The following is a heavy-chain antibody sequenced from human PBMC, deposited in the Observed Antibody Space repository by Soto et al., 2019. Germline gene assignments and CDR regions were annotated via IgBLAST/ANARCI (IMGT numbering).Heavy chain of an antibody. CDR1: GGTFSSYA. J-gene: IGHJ6*02. D-gene: IGHD1-7*01. CDR2: IIPIFGTA. CDR3: ASSELELRSRYYYYYGMDV. V-gene: IGHV1-69*06. Sequence: VASVNVSCKASGGTFSSYAISWVRQAPGQGLERMGGIIPIFGTANYAQKFQGRVTITADKSTSTAYMELSSLRSEDTAVYYCASSELELRSRYYYYYGMDVWGQGTTVTVSS.